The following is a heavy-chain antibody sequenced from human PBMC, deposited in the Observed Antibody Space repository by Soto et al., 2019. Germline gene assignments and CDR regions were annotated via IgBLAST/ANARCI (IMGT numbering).Heavy chain of an antibody. CDR1: GDSVSSNSAA. CDR2: TYYRSKWYN. J-gene: IGHJ4*02. Sequence: HSQTLSLTCAISGDSVSSNSAAWNWIRRSPSRGLEWLGRTYYRSKWYNDYAVSVKSRITINPDTSKNQFSLQLNSVTPEDTAVYYCARDLPWADPYIAVAGVLDYWGQGTLVTVSS. CDR3: ARDLPWADPYIAVAGVLDY. D-gene: IGHD6-19*01. V-gene: IGHV6-1*01.